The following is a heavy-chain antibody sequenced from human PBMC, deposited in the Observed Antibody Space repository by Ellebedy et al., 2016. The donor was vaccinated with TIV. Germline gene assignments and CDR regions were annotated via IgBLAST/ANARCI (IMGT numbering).Heavy chain of an antibody. Sequence: GESLKISCAASGFTFSSYSMNWVRQAPGKGLEWVSYISSSSSTIYYADSVKGRFTISRDNAKNALYLQMNSLRDEDTAVYYCVRGHYYGSGGLFADYWGQGTLVTVSS. V-gene: IGHV3-48*02. CDR1: GFTFSSYS. D-gene: IGHD3-10*01. CDR3: VRGHYYGSGGLFADY. J-gene: IGHJ4*02. CDR2: ISSSSSTI.